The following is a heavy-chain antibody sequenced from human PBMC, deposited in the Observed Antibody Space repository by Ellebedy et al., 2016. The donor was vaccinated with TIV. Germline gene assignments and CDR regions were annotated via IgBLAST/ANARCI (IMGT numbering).Heavy chain of an antibody. Sequence: GSLRLSXTVSGGSISSYYWSWIRQPPGKGLQWIGYIYDSGSTNYNPSLKSRITISVDTSKNHFSLMMRSMTAADTAVYYCARALDYTADFDYWGQGTLVTVSS. J-gene: IGHJ4*02. CDR3: ARALDYTADFDY. D-gene: IGHD4-11*01. CDR1: GGSISSYY. CDR2: IYDSGST. V-gene: IGHV4-59*01.